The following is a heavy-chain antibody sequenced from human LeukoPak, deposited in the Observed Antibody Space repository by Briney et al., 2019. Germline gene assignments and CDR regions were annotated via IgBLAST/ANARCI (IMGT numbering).Heavy chain of an antibody. D-gene: IGHD2-15*01. J-gene: IGHJ4*02. Sequence: SGPTLVNPTQTLTLTCTFSGFSLSTSGVGVGWIRQPPGKALEWLALVYWNDDKRYSPSLKSRLTITKDTSKNQVVLTMTNMDPVDTATYYCAHRRAWQLPFDYWGQGTLVTVSS. V-gene: IGHV2-5*01. CDR2: VYWNDDK. CDR1: GFSLSTSGVG. CDR3: AHRRAWQLPFDY.